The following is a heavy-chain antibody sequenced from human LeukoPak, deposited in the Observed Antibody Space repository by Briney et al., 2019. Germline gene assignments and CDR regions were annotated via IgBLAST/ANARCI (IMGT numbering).Heavy chain of an antibody. J-gene: IGHJ5*02. V-gene: IGHV4-30-4*01. CDR2: IYYSGST. D-gene: IGHD2-15*01. Sequence: SQTLSLTCTVSGGSISSGDYYWSWIRQPPGKGLEWIGYIYYSGSTYYNPSLKSRVTISVDTSKNQFSLKPSSVTAADTAVYYCASRYCSGGSCYRGWFDPWGQGTLVTVSS. CDR3: ASRYCSGGSCYRGWFDP. CDR1: GGSISSGDYY.